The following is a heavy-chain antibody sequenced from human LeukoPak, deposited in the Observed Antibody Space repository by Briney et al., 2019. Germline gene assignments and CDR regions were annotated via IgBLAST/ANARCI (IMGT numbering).Heavy chain of an antibody. CDR1: GGSISSGDYY. CDR2: IYYSGST. V-gene: IGHV4-30-4*08. Sequence: PSETLSLTCTVSGGSISSGDYYWSWIRQPPGKGLEWIGYIYYSGSTYYNPSLKSRVTISVDKSKNQFSLKLSSVTAADTAVYYCARDSKGYANHWYFDLWGRGTLVTVSS. CDR3: ARDSKGYANHWYFDL. J-gene: IGHJ2*01. D-gene: IGHD5-12*01.